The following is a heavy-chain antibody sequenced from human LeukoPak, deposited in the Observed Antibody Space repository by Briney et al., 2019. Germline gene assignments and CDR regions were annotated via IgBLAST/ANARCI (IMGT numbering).Heavy chain of an antibody. CDR2: IYTSGST. CDR3: ARGGSAAAGGWFDP. Sequence: SETLSLTCTASGGSISSGSYYWSWIRQPAGKGLEWIGRIYTSGSTNYNPSLKSRVTISVDTSKNQFSLKLSSVTAADTAVYYCARGGSAAAGGWFDPWGQGTLVTVSS. CDR1: GGSISSGSYY. D-gene: IGHD6-13*01. V-gene: IGHV4-61*02. J-gene: IGHJ5*02.